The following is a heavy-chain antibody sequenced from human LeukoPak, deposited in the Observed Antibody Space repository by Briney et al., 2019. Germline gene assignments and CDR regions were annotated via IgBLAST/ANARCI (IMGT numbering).Heavy chain of an antibody. CDR2: MNPNSGNT. CDR3: ARGRRGYSYGYVWNY. V-gene: IGHV1-8*03. J-gene: IGHJ4*02. CDR1: GYTFTSYD. D-gene: IGHD5-18*01. Sequence: VASVKVSCKASGYTFTSYDINWVRQATGQGLEWMGWMNPNSGNTGYAQKFQGRVTITRNTSISTAYMELSSLRSEDTAVYYCARGRRGYSYGYVWNYWDQGTLVTVSS.